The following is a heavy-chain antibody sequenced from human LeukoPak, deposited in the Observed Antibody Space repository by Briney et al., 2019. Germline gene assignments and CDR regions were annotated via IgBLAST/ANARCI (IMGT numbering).Heavy chain of an antibody. CDR3: AGVPHGHYGSGSYYRGILYFDY. Sequence: GGSLRLSCAASGFTVSSNYMSWVRQAPGKGLEWVSVIYSGGSTYYADSVKGRFTISRDNSKNTLYLQMNSLRAEDTAVYYCAGVPHGHYGSGSYYRGILYFDYWGQGTVVTVPS. CDR1: GFTVSSNY. J-gene: IGHJ4*02. V-gene: IGHV3-66*01. CDR2: IYSGGST. D-gene: IGHD3-10*01.